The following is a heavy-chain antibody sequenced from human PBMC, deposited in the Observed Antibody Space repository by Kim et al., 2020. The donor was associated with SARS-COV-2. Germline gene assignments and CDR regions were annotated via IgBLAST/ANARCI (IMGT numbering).Heavy chain of an antibody. CDR3: ARDQSWGYSYGGYYYGMDV. D-gene: IGHD5-18*01. V-gene: IGHV3-48*02. J-gene: IGHJ6*02. CDR2: IRSSSSTI. CDR1: GFTFSSYS. Sequence: GGSLRLSCAASGFTFSSYSMNWVRQAPGKGLEWVSYIRSSSSTIYYADSVKGRFTISRDNAKNSLYLQMNSLRDEDTAVYYCARDQSWGYSYGGYYYGMDVWGQGTTVTVSS.